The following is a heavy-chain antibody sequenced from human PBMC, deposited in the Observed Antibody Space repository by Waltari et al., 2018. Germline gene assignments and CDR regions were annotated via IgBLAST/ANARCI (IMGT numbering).Heavy chain of an antibody. Sequence: QLQLQESGPGLVKPSDTLSRTCTVPGGSISSSSYYWGWIRQPPGKGLEWIGSIYYSGSTYYNPSLKSRVTISVDTSKNQFSLKLSSVTAADTAVYYCARTLRFLEWSLPYFDYWGQGTLVTVSS. CDR3: ARTLRFLEWSLPYFDY. CDR2: IYYSGST. V-gene: IGHV4-39*07. J-gene: IGHJ4*02. D-gene: IGHD3-3*01. CDR1: GGSISSSSYY.